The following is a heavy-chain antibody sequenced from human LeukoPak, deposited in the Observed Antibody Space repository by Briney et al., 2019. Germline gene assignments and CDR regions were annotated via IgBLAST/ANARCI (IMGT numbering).Heavy chain of an antibody. CDR2: IWFDGSIK. V-gene: IGHV3-33*01. CDR1: GFIFNTYG. Sequence: GSLRLSCAASGFIFNTYGMHWVRQAPGKGLEWVAVIWFDGSIKYYADSVKGRFAISRDNSKNTLYLQMNSLRAEDTALYYCASAAGPFDNWGQGTLVTVSS. D-gene: IGHD6-19*01. CDR3: ASAAGPFDN. J-gene: IGHJ4*02.